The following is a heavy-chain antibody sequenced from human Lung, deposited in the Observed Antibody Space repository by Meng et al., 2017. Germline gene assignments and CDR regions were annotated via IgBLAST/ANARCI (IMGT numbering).Heavy chain of an antibody. J-gene: IGHJ4*02. CDR2: INHSGST. D-gene: IGHD4-11*01. CDR1: GGSFSDYY. CDR3: ARGPTTMAHDFDY. V-gene: IGHV4-34*01. Sequence: QVHLQQWGAGLLKPSGALSLTGVVSGGSFSDYYWSWIRQPPGKGLEWIGEINHSGSTNYNPSLESRATISVDTSQNNLSLKLSSVTAADSAVYYCARGPTTMAHDFDYWGQGTLVTVSS.